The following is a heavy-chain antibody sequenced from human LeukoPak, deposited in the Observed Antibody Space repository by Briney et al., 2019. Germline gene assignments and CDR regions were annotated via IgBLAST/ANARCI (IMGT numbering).Heavy chain of an antibody. Sequence: GGSLRLSCEASGFTFNSYAMHWVRQVPGKGLQWVAFIRYDRSDKYYADSVKGRFTISRDNSKNTLYLQLNSLIPDDMAVYYCARGYGENYLNYWGQGTLVTVST. CDR3: ARGYGENYLNY. CDR2: IRYDRSDK. CDR1: GFTFNSYA. D-gene: IGHD4/OR15-4a*01. J-gene: IGHJ4*02. V-gene: IGHV3-30*02.